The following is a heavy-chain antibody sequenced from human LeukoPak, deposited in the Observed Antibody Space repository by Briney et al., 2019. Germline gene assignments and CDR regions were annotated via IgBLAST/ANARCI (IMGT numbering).Heavy chain of an antibody. J-gene: IGHJ4*02. Sequence: SETLSLTCAVYGGSFSGYYWSWIRQPPGKGLEWIGEINHSGSTKYNPSLKSRVTISVDTSKNQFSLKLSSVTAADTAVYYCARLTYYDFWSGYYTIPYYFDYWGQGTLVTVSS. V-gene: IGHV4-34*01. D-gene: IGHD3-3*01. CDR1: GGSFSGYY. CDR3: ARLTYYDFWSGYYTIPYYFDY. CDR2: INHSGST.